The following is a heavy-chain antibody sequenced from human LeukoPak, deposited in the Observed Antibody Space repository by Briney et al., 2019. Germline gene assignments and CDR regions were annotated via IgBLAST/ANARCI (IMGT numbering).Heavy chain of an antibody. CDR3: ARHGSLQEYSRTKYCGGDCYSNYFDY. CDR2: IKQDGSEK. J-gene: IGHJ4*02. D-gene: IGHD2-21*02. V-gene: IGHV3-7*01. CDR1: GFTFSSYW. Sequence: PGGSLRLSCAASGFTFSSYWMSWVRQAPGKGLEWVANIKQDGSEKYYVDSVKGRFTISRDNAKNSLYLQMNSLRAEDTAVYYCARHGSLQEYSRTKYCGGDCYSNYFDYWGQGTLVTVSS.